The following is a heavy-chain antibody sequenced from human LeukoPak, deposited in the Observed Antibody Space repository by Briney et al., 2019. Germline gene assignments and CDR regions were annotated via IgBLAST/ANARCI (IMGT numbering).Heavy chain of an antibody. CDR1: GFTFSSYG. CDR2: IWYDGSNK. CDR3: ARGEGIESSGWTSFDY. V-gene: IGHV3-33*01. J-gene: IGHJ4*02. D-gene: IGHD6-19*01. Sequence: PGGSLRLSCAASGFTFSSYGMHWVRQAPGKGLEWVAVIWYDGSNKYYADSVKGRFTISRDNSKNTLYLQMNSLRAEDTAVYYCARGEGIESSGWTSFDYWGQGTLVTVSS.